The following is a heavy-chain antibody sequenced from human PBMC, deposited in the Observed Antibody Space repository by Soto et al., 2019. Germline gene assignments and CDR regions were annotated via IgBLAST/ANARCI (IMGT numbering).Heavy chain of an antibody. D-gene: IGHD3-3*01. Sequence: NPSETLSLTCTVSGGSISSYYWSWIRQPPGKGLEWIGYIYYSGSTNYNPSLKSRVTISVDTSKNQFSLKLSSVTAADTAVYYCARGARGGAFDIWGQGTMVTVSS. CDR2: IYYSGST. CDR3: ARGARGGAFDI. J-gene: IGHJ3*02. CDR1: GGSISSYY. V-gene: IGHV4-59*01.